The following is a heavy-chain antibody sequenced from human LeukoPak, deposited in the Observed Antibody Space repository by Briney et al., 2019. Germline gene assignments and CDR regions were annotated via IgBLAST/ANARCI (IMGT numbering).Heavy chain of an antibody. J-gene: IGHJ5*02. Sequence: SVKVSCKASGGTFSSYAISWVRQAPGQGLEWMGRLIPIFGTANYAQKFQGRVTITADESTSTAYMELSSLRSEDTAVYYCARSDLIVVVPNGWFDPWGQGTLATVSS. D-gene: IGHD2-2*01. CDR3: ARSDLIVVVPNGWFDP. V-gene: IGHV1-69*13. CDR2: LIPIFGTA. CDR1: GGTFSSYA.